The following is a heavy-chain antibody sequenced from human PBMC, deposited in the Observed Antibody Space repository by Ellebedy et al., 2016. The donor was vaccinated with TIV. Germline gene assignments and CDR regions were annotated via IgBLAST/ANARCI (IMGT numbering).Heavy chain of an antibody. Sequence: GESLKISCVASGFTFSNYNMNWVRQSPGKGLEWVSSIRSTGSDKYYAESVKGRFTISRDNAQDTLFLQMNSLIAEDTAVYFCSRGWYTPDSWGQGTLVIVSS. CDR3: SRGWYTPDS. J-gene: IGHJ4*02. CDR2: IRSTGSDK. CDR1: GFTFSNYN. V-gene: IGHV3-21*06. D-gene: IGHD2-15*01.